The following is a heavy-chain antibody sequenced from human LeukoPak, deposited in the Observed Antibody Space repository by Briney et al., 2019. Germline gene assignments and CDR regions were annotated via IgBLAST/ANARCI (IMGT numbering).Heavy chain of an antibody. J-gene: IGHJ4*02. CDR2: ISAYNGDT. V-gene: IGHV1-18*01. CDR3: ARVDIVAATPYYLDY. CDR1: GYTFTSYG. Sequence: ASVKVSCKASGYTFTSYGISWVRQAPGQGHEWMGWISAYNGDTKYALQFQDRVIMTTDSSTRAAYMELRSLRSDDTAVFYCARVDIVAATPYYLDYWGQGTLVTVSS. D-gene: IGHD5-12*01.